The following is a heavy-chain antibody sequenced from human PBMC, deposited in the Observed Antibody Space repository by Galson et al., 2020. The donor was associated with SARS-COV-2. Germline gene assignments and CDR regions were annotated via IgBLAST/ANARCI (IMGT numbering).Heavy chain of an antibody. V-gene: IGHV3-30*18. CDR3: AKDHNTAAAASAN. D-gene: IGHD6-13*01. Sequence: GESLKISCAASVFTFSSYGMHWVRQAPGKGLEWVAVISHDTTKEYYADSVKGRFTISRDNSRNTLFLQMNSLRTEDTAMYYCAKDHNTAAAASANWGQGGLVTVSS. CDR1: VFTFSSYG. CDR2: ISHDTTKE. J-gene: IGHJ4*02.